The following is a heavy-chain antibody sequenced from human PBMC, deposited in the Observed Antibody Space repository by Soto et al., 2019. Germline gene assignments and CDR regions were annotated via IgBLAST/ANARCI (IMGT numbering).Heavy chain of an antibody. J-gene: IGHJ4*02. D-gene: IGHD2-15*01. V-gene: IGHV1-3*04. Sequence: QVQVVQCGAGVKKPGATVNVSCKASGYRFTADDMHWVRQAPGQRLEWLGWINTATGDTKYSPSFQGRVTLTRDTSATTDYMELSGLRFEDTAVYYCARTRGYCSGGSCYPLAYWGQGTLVTVSS. CDR1: GYRFTADD. CDR2: INTATGDT. CDR3: ARTRGYCSGGSCYPLAY.